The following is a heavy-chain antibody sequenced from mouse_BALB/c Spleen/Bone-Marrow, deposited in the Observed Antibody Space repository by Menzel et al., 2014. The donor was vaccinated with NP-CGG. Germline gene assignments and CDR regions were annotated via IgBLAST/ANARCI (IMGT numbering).Heavy chain of an antibody. V-gene: IGHV1-84*02. Sequence: QVLLQQSGPELVKPGASVKISCKASGYTFTDYYINWVKQKPGQGLEWIGWIYPGGGNTKYNEKFKGKATLTVDTSSSTAYMQLSSLTSEVTAVYFCARPPYYYGSSYYWYFDLWGAATTVTVSS. CDR3: ARPPYYYGSSYYWYFDL. CDR1: GYTFTDYY. J-gene: IGHJ1*01. CDR2: IYPGGGNT. D-gene: IGHD1-1*01.